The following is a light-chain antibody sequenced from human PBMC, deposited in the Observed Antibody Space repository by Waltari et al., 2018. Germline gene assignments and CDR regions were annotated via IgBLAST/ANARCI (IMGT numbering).Light chain of an antibody. CDR1: SSDVGFYNL. CDR3: CSYAGRNIWV. J-gene: IGLJ3*02. V-gene: IGLV2-23*02. Sequence: QSALTQPASVSGSPGQSITISCTGTSSDVGFYNLVSWYQQHPGKAPELLVYDVISRPSGVSNRFSGAKSGNTASLTISGLQAEDEADYYCCSYAGRNIWVFGGGTKLAVL. CDR2: DVI.